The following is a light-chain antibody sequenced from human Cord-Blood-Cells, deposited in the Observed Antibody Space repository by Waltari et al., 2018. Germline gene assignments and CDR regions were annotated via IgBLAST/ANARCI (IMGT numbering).Light chain of an antibody. CDR1: QSVSSSY. V-gene: IGKV3-20*01. Sequence: EIVLTQSPGTLSLSPGERPTLSCRASQSVSSSYLAWYQQKPGQAPRLLIYGASSRATGIPDRFSGSRSGTDFTLTISRLEPEDFAVYYCQQYGSSIFTFGPGTKVDIK. CDR2: GAS. CDR3: QQYGSSIFT. J-gene: IGKJ3*01.